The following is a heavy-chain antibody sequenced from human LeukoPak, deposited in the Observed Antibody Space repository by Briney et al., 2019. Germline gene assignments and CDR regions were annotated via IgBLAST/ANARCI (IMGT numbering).Heavy chain of an antibody. V-gene: IGHV4-4*07. Sequence: SETLSLTCTVSGGSISSYYWSGIRQPAGKGLEWIGRIYTSGSTNYNPSLKSRVTMSVDTSKNQFSLKLSSVTAADTAVYYCARAVHYSSWFLFDYWGQGTLVTVSS. CDR2: IYTSGST. CDR3: ARAVHYSSWFLFDY. J-gene: IGHJ4*02. CDR1: GGSISSYY. D-gene: IGHD6-13*01.